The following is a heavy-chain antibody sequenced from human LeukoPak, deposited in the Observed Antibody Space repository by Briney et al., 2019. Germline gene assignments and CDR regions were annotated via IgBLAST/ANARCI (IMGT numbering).Heavy chain of an antibody. V-gene: IGHV4-30-4*08. CDR1: GGSISSGDYY. D-gene: IGHD1/OR15-1a*01. J-gene: IGHJ2*01. Sequence: SETLSLTCTVSGGSISSGDYYWSWIRQPPGKGLEWIGYIYYSGSTYYNPSLKSRVTISVDTSKNQFSLKPSSVTAADTAVYYCARGTWYWYFDLWGRGTLVTVSS. CDR3: ARGTWYWYFDL. CDR2: IYYSGST.